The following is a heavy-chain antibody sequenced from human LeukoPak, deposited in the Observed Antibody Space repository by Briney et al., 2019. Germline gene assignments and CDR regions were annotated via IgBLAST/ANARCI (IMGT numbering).Heavy chain of an antibody. CDR2: ISYDGKNK. V-gene: IGHV3-30*04. CDR1: GFTVSGYA. Sequence: GGSLRLSCAASGFTVSGYAMYWVRQAPGRGLEWVAAISYDGKNKYYPDSVKGRFTISRDSSQNTLYLQMNSLRPEDTAVYYCARDEGAFDIWGQGTMVTVSS. CDR3: ARDEGAFDI. J-gene: IGHJ3*02.